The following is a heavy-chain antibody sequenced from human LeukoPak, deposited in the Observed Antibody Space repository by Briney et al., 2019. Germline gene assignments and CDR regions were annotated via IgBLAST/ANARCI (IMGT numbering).Heavy chain of an antibody. V-gene: IGHV4-38-2*02. CDR1: AYSISSGYY. CDR3: ATGRRDWYFDL. Sequence: PSETLSLTCTVSAYSISSGYYWGWIRQPPGKGLEWIGSIYHSRSTYYNPSLKSRVTISVDTSKNQFSLRLNSVTAADTAVYYCATGRRDWYFDLWGRGTLVTVSS. CDR2: IYHSRST. D-gene: IGHD5-24*01. J-gene: IGHJ2*01.